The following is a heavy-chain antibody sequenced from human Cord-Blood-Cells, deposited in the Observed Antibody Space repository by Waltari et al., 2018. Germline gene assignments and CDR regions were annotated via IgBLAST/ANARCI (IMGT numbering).Heavy chain of an antibody. CDR2: FDPEDGET. J-gene: IGHJ4*02. CDR3: ATPFDYSNSKPFDY. Sequence: QVQLVQSGAEVTKPGASVKVSCKVSGSTLTELSMHWVRQAPGKGLEWMGGFDPEDGETIYAQKFQGRVTMTEDTSTDTAYMELSSLRSEDTAVYYCATPFDYSNSKPFDYWGQGTLITVSS. D-gene: IGHD4-4*01. CDR1: GSTLTELS. V-gene: IGHV1-24*01.